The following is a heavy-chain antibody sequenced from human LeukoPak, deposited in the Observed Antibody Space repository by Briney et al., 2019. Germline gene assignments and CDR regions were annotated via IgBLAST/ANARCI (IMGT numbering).Heavy chain of an antibody. D-gene: IGHD4-17*01. CDR1: GGTFSSYA. Sequence: ASVKVSCKASGGTFSSYAISWVRQAPGQGLEWMGRIIPILGIANYAQKFQGRVTITADKSTSTAYMELSSLRSEDTAVYYCASLYGDYSNDAFDIWGQGTMVTVSS. J-gene: IGHJ3*02. V-gene: IGHV1-69*04. CDR3: ASLYGDYSNDAFDI. CDR2: IIPILGIA.